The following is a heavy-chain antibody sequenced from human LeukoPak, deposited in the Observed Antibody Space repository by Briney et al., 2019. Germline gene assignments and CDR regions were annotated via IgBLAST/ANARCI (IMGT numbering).Heavy chain of an antibody. Sequence: SETLSLTCTVSGGSISTYYWSWIRQPPGKGLEWIGYIYYSGSTNYNPSLKSRVIISVDTSKNQFSLRLSSVTAADTAVYYCARGLTGSRRYFDSWGQGTLVTVSS. CDR2: IYYSGST. V-gene: IGHV4-59*12. CDR3: ARGLTGSRRYFDS. J-gene: IGHJ4*02. D-gene: IGHD3-10*01. CDR1: GGSISTYY.